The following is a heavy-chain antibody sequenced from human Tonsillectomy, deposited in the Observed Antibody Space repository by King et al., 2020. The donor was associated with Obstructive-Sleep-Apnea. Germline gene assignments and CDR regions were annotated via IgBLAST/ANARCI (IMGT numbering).Heavy chain of an antibody. Sequence: VQLVESGGGLVQPGGSLILSCAASGFYFSGHWMSWGRQAPGKGLELVARINPDGSVKHSVDSVKGRFTSSRDNTQNSLYLQMSSLRAEDTAVYYCARLKGTATRYDCWGQGTLVSVSS. CDR3: ARLKGTATRYDC. V-gene: IGHV3-7*03. CDR2: INPDGSVK. J-gene: IGHJ4*02. D-gene: IGHD2-2*01. CDR1: GFYFSGHW.